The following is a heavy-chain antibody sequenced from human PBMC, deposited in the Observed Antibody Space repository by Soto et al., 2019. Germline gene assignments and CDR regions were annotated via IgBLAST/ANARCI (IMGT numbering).Heavy chain of an antibody. CDR2: IYATGGT. Sequence: SLTCAVSGGSISSGTYTWNWIRQPPGKGLEWIGFIYATGGTFYNASFKGRVTITVDRSKNDFSLRLTSVTAADTAVYYCARDLEVRGAMGWLDPWGQGTMVTVSS. J-gene: IGHJ5*02. V-gene: IGHV4-30-2*01. CDR1: GGSISSGTYT. D-gene: IGHD3-10*01. CDR3: ARDLEVRGAMGWLDP.